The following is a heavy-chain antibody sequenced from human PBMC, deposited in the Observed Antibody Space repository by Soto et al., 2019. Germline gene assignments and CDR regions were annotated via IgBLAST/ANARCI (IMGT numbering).Heavy chain of an antibody. Sequence: VQLVESGGGVVQPGRSLRLSCAASGFTFSSYAMHWVRQAPGKGLEWVAVISYDGSNKYYADSVKGRFTISRDNSKNTLYLQMNSLRAEDTAVYYCARDPTVAVITGNWFDPWGQGTLVTVSS. CDR2: ISYDGSNK. V-gene: IGHV3-30-3*01. D-gene: IGHD3-22*01. CDR1: GFTFSSYA. CDR3: ARDPTVAVITGNWFDP. J-gene: IGHJ5*02.